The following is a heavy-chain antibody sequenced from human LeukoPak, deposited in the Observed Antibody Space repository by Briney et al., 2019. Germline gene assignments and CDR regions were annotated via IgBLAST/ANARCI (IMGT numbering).Heavy chain of an antibody. D-gene: IGHD1-26*01. CDR2: ISPYSGDT. V-gene: IGHV1-18*01. CDR3: ARVYGNNY. CDR1: GYTFSKYG. J-gene: IGHJ4*02. Sequence: ASVKVSSKAPGYTFSKYGIIWARQAPGRGLEWKGWISPYSGDTDYAQKFQGRVTMTTDTSASTVYMELRSLRSDDTAIYYCARVYGNNYWGQETLLTVPS.